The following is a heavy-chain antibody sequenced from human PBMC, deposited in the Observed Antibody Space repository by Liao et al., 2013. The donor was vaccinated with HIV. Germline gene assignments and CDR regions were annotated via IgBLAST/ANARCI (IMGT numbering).Heavy chain of an antibody. Sequence: QVQLQESGPGLVKPSQTLSLTCTVSGDSISSGSYYWTWIRQPAGTGLEWIGHIYTSGSTNYNPSLKSRVTISVDTSKNQFSLKLSSVTAADTAVYYCARVEGPRLGWFDPWGQGTLVTVSS. CDR3: ARVEGPRLGWFDP. CDR2: IYTSGST. V-gene: IGHV4-61*02. CDR1: GDSISSGSYY. J-gene: IGHJ5*02. D-gene: IGHD7-27*01.